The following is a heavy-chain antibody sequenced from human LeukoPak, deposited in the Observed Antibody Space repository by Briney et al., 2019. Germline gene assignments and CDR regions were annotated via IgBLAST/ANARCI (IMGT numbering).Heavy chain of an antibody. V-gene: IGHV1-8*02. CDR2: MNPNSGNT. CDR3: ARGEVLLWFGESPFDY. CDR1: GYTFTSNY. D-gene: IGHD3-10*01. J-gene: IGHJ4*02. Sequence: RGASVTVSCKASGYTFTSNYMHWVRQATGQGLEWMGWMNPNSGNTGYAQKFQGRVTMTRNTSISTAYMELSSLRSEDTAVYYCARGEVLLWFGESPFDYWGQGTLVTVSS.